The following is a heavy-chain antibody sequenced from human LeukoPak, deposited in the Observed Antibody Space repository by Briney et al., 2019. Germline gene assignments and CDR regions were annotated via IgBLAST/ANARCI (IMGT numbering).Heavy chain of an antibody. D-gene: IGHD6-13*01. V-gene: IGHV3-23*01. CDR3: AKPRPSYSSSWYDH. J-gene: IGHJ5*02. Sequence: GGSLRLSCAASGFTFTSYATSWVRQAPGKGLEWVSAISGSGGSTYYADSVKGRFTISRDNSKNTLYLQMNSLRAEDTAVYYCAKPRPSYSSSWYDHWGQGTLVTVSS. CDR2: ISGSGGST. CDR1: GFTFTSYA.